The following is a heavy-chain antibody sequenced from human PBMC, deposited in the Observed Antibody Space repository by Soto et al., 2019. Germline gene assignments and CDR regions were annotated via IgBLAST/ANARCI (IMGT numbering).Heavy chain of an antibody. Sequence: GESLKISCKGSGYSFTSYWIGWVRRMPGKGLEWMGIIYPGDSDTRYSPSFQGQVTISADKSISTAYLQWSSLKASDTAMYYCARVYVDIVATNAFDIWGQGIMVTVSS. CDR3: ARVYVDIVATNAFDI. V-gene: IGHV5-51*01. D-gene: IGHD5-12*01. J-gene: IGHJ3*02. CDR1: GYSFTSYW. CDR2: IYPGDSDT.